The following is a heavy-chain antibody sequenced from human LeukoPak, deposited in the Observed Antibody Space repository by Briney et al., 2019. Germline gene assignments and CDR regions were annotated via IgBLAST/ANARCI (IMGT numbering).Heavy chain of an antibody. D-gene: IGHD2-8*02. CDR3: TKAPLRSCSGAFCYPFDY. J-gene: IGHJ4*02. Sequence: GGSLRLSCEASGFTFNNYAMSWVRQTPGKGLEWVAATVGGRPDTYHADSVKGRFTVSRDDSRSTLFLQMNSLRVEDTAVYYCTKAPLRSCSGAFCYPFDYWGQGTLVTVSS. CDR1: GFTFNNYA. V-gene: IGHV3-23*01. CDR2: TVGGRPDT.